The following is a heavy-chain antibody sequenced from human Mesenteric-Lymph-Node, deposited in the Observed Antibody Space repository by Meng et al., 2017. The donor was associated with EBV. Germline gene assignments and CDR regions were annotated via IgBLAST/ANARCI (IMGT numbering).Heavy chain of an antibody. CDR1: GGTFSSYV. D-gene: IGHD5-18*01. V-gene: IGHV1-69*01. CDR3: ARGGEAGYSYGSSDFDY. J-gene: IGHJ4*02. Sequence: QVQLVQSGAEVKKPXSSVKVXCKASGGTFSSYVISWVRQAPGQGLEWVGGIIPILSTANYAQKFQGRVTMTGDASTSTAYVELRSLRPDDTAVYYCARGGEAGYSYGSSDFDYWGQGTMVTVSS. CDR2: IIPILSTA.